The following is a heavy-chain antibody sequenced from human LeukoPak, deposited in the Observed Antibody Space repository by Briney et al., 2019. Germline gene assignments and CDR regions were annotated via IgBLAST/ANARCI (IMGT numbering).Heavy chain of an antibody. CDR3: ARRGYYDSSGYYYVFDY. J-gene: IGHJ4*02. CDR2: IYYSGST. V-gene: IGHV4-59*08. Sequence: PSETLSLTCTVSGGSISSYYWSWIRQPPGKGLEWIGYIYYSGSTNYNPSLKSRVTISVDTSKNQFSLKLSSVTAADTAVYYCARRGYYDSSGYYYVFDYWGQGTLVTVSS. CDR1: GGSISSYY. D-gene: IGHD3-22*01.